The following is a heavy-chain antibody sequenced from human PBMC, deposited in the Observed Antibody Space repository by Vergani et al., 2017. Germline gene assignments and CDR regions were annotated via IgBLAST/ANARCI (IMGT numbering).Heavy chain of an antibody. CDR2: INRKSGDT. J-gene: IGHJ3*02. CDR1: GYIFTGYY. CDR3: ARGYHFDNSGYRNVLDI. D-gene: IGHD3-22*01. Sequence: QVQHVQSGAEVKKPGASMKVSCKTSGYIFTGYYMHWVRLAPGQGLEWMGGINRKSGDTKYAQKFQGRVTMTRDTSINTAYMELSRLRGDDTAVYYCARGYHFDNSGYRNVLDIWGQGTMVTVSA. V-gene: IGHV1-2*02.